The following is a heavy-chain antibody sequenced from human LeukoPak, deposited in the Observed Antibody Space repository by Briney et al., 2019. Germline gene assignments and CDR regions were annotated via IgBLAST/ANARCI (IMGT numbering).Heavy chain of an antibody. D-gene: IGHD1-26*01. CDR1: GFTFSNYD. J-gene: IGHJ4*02. Sequence: GGSLRLSCAASGFTFSNYDMSWVRQAPGSGLEWVSGITGSGGSTYYADSVKGRFTISRDNSKTTLYLQMNSLRAEDTAVYYCARGLQISGSYYRYFDNWGQGTLVTVSS. CDR3: ARGLQISGSYYRYFDN. CDR2: ITGSGGST. V-gene: IGHV3-23*01.